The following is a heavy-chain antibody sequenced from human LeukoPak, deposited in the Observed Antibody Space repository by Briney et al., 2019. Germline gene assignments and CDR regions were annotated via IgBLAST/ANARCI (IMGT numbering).Heavy chain of an antibody. Sequence: SETLSLTCTLSGGSISGYFWSWSRQPAGKGLEWIGRIYATRTINYNPSLKSRVTMSVDTSKNQFSLNLTSVTAADTAGYSCAREGGGSNRCLDWGQGTLVTVSS. CDR1: GGSISGYF. CDR3: AREGGGSNRCLD. J-gene: IGHJ1*01. CDR2: IYATRTI. D-gene: IGHD3-16*02. V-gene: IGHV4-4*07.